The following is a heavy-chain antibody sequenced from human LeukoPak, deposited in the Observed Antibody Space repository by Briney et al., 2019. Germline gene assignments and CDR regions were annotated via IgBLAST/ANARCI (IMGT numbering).Heavy chain of an antibody. V-gene: IGHV4-38-2*02. CDR3: AGSTMIVAIYYYYMDV. Sequence: PSETLSLTCTVSGYSISSGYYWGWIWQPPGKGLEWIGSIYHSGSTYYNPSPKSRVTISVDTSKNQFSLKLSSVTAADTAVYYCAGSTMIVAIYYYYMDVWGKGTTVTVSS. D-gene: IGHD3-22*01. J-gene: IGHJ6*03. CDR1: GYSISSGYY. CDR2: IYHSGST.